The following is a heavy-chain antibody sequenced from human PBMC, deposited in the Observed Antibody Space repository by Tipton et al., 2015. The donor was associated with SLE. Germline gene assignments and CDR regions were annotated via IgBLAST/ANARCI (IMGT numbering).Heavy chain of an antibody. Sequence: TLSLTCNVSGGSISSGGYYWSWIRQHPGKGLEWIGSTYSSGSPYYNPSLKSRVTISLDMPKNQFSLRLSSVTAADTAVYYCPIYYHDSTGLHWFDPWGQGTLVTVSS. CDR2: TYSSGSP. CDR3: PIYYHDSTGLHWFDP. V-gene: IGHV4-31*03. J-gene: IGHJ5*02. D-gene: IGHD3-22*01. CDR1: GGSISSGGYY.